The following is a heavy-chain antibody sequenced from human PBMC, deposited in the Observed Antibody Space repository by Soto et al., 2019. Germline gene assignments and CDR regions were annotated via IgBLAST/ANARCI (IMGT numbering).Heavy chain of an antibody. Sequence: QVQLQESGPGLVKPSGTLSLTCAVSGGSISRSNWWSWVRQPAGKGLEWIGEIYHSGSTNYNPSLKSRVTISVDKSKNQFSLKLSSVTAADTAVYYCARASEQLYDNDAFDIWGQGTMVTVSS. V-gene: IGHV4-4*02. J-gene: IGHJ3*02. CDR2: IYHSGST. D-gene: IGHD6-13*01. CDR3: ARASEQLYDNDAFDI. CDR1: GGSISRSNW.